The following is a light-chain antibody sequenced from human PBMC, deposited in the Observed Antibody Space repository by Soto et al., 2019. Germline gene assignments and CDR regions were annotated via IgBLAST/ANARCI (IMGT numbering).Light chain of an antibody. Sequence: AALVFSPGESGTLSCRASQVCGICLAWYQQKPGEAPRLLIYDVFDGAPGMPARFSGCGSGTEFTLTIGTLQSSGFPADFCLQYDCWRPRAVGQGTQVE. V-gene: IGKV3D-15*01. CDR2: DVF. CDR3: LQYDCWRPRA. J-gene: IGKJ5*01. CDR1: QVCGIC.